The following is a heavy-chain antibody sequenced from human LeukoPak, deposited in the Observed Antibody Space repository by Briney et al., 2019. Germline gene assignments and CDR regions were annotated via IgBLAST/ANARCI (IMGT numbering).Heavy chain of an antibody. CDR3: ARFLVVTAPFDY. CDR2: IYSGGST. D-gene: IGHD2-21*02. Sequence: GGSLRLSRAASGFTFSSYGMHWVRQAPGKGLEWVSVIYSGGSTYYADSVKGRFTISRDNSKNTLYLQMNSLRAEDTAVYYCARFLVVTAPFDYWGQGTLVTVSS. CDR1: GFTFSSYG. V-gene: IGHV3-NL1*01. J-gene: IGHJ4*02.